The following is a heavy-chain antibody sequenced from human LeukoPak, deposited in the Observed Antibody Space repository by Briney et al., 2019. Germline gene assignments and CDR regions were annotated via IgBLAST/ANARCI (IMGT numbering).Heavy chain of an antibody. J-gene: IGHJ3*02. V-gene: IGHV3-7*01. CDR1: GFTFSSYA. CDR2: IKQDGSEK. CDR3: ARDWNAFDI. D-gene: IGHD1-1*01. Sequence: PGGSLRLSCAASGFTFSSYAMSWVRQAPGKGLEWVANIKQDGSEKYYVDSVKGRFTISRDNAKNSLYLQMNSLRAEDTAVYYCARDWNAFDIWGQGTMVTVSS.